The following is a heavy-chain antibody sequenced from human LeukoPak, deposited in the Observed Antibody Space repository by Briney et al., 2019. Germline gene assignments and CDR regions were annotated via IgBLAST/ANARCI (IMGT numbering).Heavy chain of an antibody. D-gene: IGHD4-17*01. V-gene: IGHV3-33*01. J-gene: IGHJ2*01. CDR1: GFTFSSYG. CDR3: ATGATTETTGPWGWYFDL. CDR2: IWYDGSNK. Sequence: GGSLRLSCAAVGFTFSSYGMHWVRQAPGKGLEWVAVIWYDGSNKYYADSVKGRFTISRDNSKNTLYLQMNSLRAEDTAVYYCATGATTETTGPWGWYFDLWGRGTLVTVSS.